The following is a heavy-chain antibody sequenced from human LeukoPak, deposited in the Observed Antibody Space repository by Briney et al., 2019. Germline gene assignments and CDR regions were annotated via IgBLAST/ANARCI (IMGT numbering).Heavy chain of an antibody. D-gene: IGHD3-10*01. CDR1: GGTFSSYA. CDR3: ASWTGNYYYYYMDV. CDR2: IIPILGIA. V-gene: IGHV1-69*04. Sequence: SVKVSCKASGGTFSSYAISWVRQAPGQGLEWMGRIIPILGIANYAQKFQGRVTITADKSTSTAYMELSSLRSEDTAVYYCASWTGNYYYYYMDVWGKGTTVTVSS. J-gene: IGHJ6*03.